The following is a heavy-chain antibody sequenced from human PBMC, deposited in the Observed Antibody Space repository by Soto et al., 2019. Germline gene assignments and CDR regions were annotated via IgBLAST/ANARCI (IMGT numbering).Heavy chain of an antibody. J-gene: IGHJ6*02. CDR3: AREGRHGMDV. Sequence: PSETLSLTCTVSGGSISSYYWSWIRQPPGKGLEWVGYIYYSGSTNHNPSLKSRVTISVDTSKNQFSLKLSSVTAADTAVYYCAREGRHGMDVWGQGTTVTVSS. V-gene: IGHV4-59*01. CDR1: GGSISSYY. CDR2: IYYSGST.